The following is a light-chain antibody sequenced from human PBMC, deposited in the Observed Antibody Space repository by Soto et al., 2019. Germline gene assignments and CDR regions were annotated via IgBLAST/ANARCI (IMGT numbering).Light chain of an antibody. CDR2: AAS. Sequence: DIQMTQYPSTLSSSVGDRVTITCRASQSISSWLAWYQQKPGKAPKLLIYAASSLQSGVPSRFSGSGSGTDFTLTISSLQPEDFATYYCQQANSFLGATFGQGTKVDIK. J-gene: IGKJ1*01. CDR1: QSISSW. V-gene: IGKV1-12*01. CDR3: QQANSFLGAT.